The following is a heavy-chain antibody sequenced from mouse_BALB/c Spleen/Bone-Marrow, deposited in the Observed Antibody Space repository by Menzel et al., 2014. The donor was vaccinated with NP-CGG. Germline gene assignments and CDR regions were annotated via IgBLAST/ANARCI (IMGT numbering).Heavy chain of an antibody. V-gene: IGHV1-7*01. Sequence: VQLVESGAELAKPGASVKMSCKASSYNFISYWMHWVKQRPGQGLEWIGYINPSTGXTEYNQKFKDKATLTADKSSSKAYMQLSSLTSEDSAVYYCARNYDYDGGYYAMDYWGQGTSVTVSS. CDR3: ARNYDYDGGYYAMDY. CDR1: SYNFISYW. J-gene: IGHJ4*01. CDR2: INPSTGXT. D-gene: IGHD2-4*01.